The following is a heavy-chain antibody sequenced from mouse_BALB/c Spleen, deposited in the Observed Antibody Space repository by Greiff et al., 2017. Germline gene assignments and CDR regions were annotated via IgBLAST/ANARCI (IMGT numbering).Heavy chain of an antibody. CDR3: ARDYYDYAMDY. CDR1: GYSITSGYY. Sequence: EVHLVESGPGLVKPSQSLSLTCSVTGYSITSGYYWHWIRQFPGNKLEWMGYISYDGSNNYNPSLKNRISITRDTSKNQLFLKLNSVTTEDTATYYCARDYYDYAMDYWGQGTSVTVSS. V-gene: IGHV3-6*02. D-gene: IGHD2-4*01. J-gene: IGHJ4*01. CDR2: ISYDGSN.